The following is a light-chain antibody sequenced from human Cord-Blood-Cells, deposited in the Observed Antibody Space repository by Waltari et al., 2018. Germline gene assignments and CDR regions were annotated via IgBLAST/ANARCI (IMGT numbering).Light chain of an antibody. Sequence: QSALTQPASVSGSPGQLITIPCPGTSSDVGGYNYVSWYQQHPGKAPKLMIYDVSNRPSGVSNRFSGSKSGNTASLTISGLQAEDEADYYCSSYTSSSTYVFGTGTKVTVL. J-gene: IGLJ1*01. CDR1: SSDVGGYNY. CDR3: SSYTSSSTYV. V-gene: IGLV2-14*03. CDR2: DVS.